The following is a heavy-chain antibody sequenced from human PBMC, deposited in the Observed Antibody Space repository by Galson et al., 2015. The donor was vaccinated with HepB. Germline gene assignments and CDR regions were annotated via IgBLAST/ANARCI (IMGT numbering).Heavy chain of an antibody. CDR3: AKDKEAGSGDGFNVFDY. CDR2: ISWNSGSI. J-gene: IGHJ4*02. Sequence: SLRLSCAASGFIFDDYAMHWVRQAPGKGLEWVSGISWNSGSIDYADSVKGRFTISRDNAKNSLYLQMNSLRAEDTALYYCAKDKEAGSGDGFNVFDYWGQGTLVTVSS. CDR1: GFIFDDYA. D-gene: IGHD5-24*01. V-gene: IGHV3-9*01.